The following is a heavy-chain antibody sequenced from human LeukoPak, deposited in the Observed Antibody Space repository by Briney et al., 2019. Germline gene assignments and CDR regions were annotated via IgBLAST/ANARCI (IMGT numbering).Heavy chain of an antibody. J-gene: IGHJ3*02. CDR1: GFTVSSNY. Sequence: PGGSLRLSCAASGFTVSSNYMSWARQAPGKGLEWVSVIYSGGSTYYADSVKGRFTISRDNSKNTLYLQMNSLRAEDTAVYYCARGLGDSSGYYYPDAFDIWGQGTMVTVSP. V-gene: IGHV3-53*01. D-gene: IGHD3-22*01. CDR2: IYSGGST. CDR3: ARGLGDSSGYYYPDAFDI.